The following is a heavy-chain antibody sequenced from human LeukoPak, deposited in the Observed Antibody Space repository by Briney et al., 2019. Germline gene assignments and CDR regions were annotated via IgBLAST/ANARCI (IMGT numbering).Heavy chain of an antibody. D-gene: IGHD1-1*01. CDR1: GYSFAKYW. CDR3: ARHGIGYYFDY. CDR2: IYAGDSDT. Sequence: GESLMISCKGSGYSFAKYWFGWVRQMAGKGLEGMGIIYAGDSDTRYSPSFQGQVTISADKSISTAYLQWSSLKASDTAMYYCARHGIGYYFDYWGQGALVTVSS. V-gene: IGHV5-51*01. J-gene: IGHJ4*02.